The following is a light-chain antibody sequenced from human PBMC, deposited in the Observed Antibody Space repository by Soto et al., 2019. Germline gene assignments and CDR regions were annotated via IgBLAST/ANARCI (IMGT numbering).Light chain of an antibody. V-gene: IGKV3-15*01. Sequence: EIVISQSPATLSVSPGERAPLSCRASQSVSSTLAWYQQKPGQPPTLLIICASSRTTGITAGCSGSGSGTEFTLTISSRQSEDFLVYYCQQYNSWPPWTFGQGTKVDIK. CDR1: QSVSST. J-gene: IGKJ1*01. CDR3: QQYNSWPPWT. CDR2: CAS.